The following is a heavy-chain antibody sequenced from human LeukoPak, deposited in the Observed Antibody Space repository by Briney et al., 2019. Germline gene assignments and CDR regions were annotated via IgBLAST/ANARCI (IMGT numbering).Heavy chain of an antibody. CDR2: INRDGSII. Sequence: GGSLRLSCAASGFTFSRYWMHWVRQVPGKGRVWVSRINRDGSIISYADSVRGRFTISRDNAKNTLYLQMNGLRAEDTAVYYCARNGLGEWELLHVWGQGTLVTVSS. CDR1: GFTFSRYW. V-gene: IGHV3-74*01. D-gene: IGHD1-26*01. CDR3: ARNGLGEWELLHV. J-gene: IGHJ4*02.